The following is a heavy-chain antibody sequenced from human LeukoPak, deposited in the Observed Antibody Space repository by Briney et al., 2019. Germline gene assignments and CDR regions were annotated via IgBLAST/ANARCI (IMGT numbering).Heavy chain of an antibody. V-gene: IGHV3-21*04. CDR2: ISSSSYI. CDR3: AKGVRITMVRGAFDI. CDR1: GFTFSSYS. D-gene: IGHD3-10*01. Sequence: GGSLRLSCAASGFTFSSYSMNWVRQAPGKGLEWVSSISSSSYIYYADSVKGRFTISRDNAKNSLYVQMNSLRAEETALYYCAKGVRITMVRGAFDIWGQGTMVTVSS. J-gene: IGHJ3*02.